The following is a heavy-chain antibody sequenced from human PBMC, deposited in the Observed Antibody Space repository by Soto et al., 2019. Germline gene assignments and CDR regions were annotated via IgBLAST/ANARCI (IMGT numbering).Heavy chain of an antibody. V-gene: IGHV3-48*03. D-gene: IGHD3-3*02. CDR1: GFTFSAYE. Sequence: PGGSLRLSCAASGFTFSAYETNWVRQAPGKGLEWVSYISSSGNTIYYADSVKGRFTISRDNAKNSLFLQMNSLRVEDKAFYYCARSPFLEGNCAQGPLVTVSS. CDR3: ARSPFLEGN. CDR2: ISSSGNTI. J-gene: IGHJ4*02.